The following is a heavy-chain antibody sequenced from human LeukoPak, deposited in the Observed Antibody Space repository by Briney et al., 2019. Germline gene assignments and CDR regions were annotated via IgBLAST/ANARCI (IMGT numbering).Heavy chain of an antibody. CDR2: IYYSGST. CDR3: ARGRLLFDLPNWFDP. D-gene: IGHD2-21*02. V-gene: IGHV4-30-4*01. Sequence: SQTLSLTCTVSGGSISSGDYYWSWIRQPPGKGLEWIGYIYYSGSTYYNPSLKSRVTISVDTSKNQFSLKLSSVAAADTAVYYCARGRLLFDLPNWFDPWGQGTLVTVSS. J-gene: IGHJ5*02. CDR1: GGSISSGDYY.